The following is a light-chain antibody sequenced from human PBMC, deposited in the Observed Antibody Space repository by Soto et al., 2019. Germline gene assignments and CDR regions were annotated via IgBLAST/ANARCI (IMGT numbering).Light chain of an antibody. V-gene: IGKV3-20*01. CDR1: QSVSSSY. Sequence: EIGLTQSPGTLSLSPGERATLSCRASQSVSSSYLAWYQQKPGQAPRLLIYGASSRATGIPDRFSGSGSGTDFTLTINRLEPEDFAVYYCQRYGSAPGLFTFGPGTKVEIK. CDR3: QRYGSAPGLFT. J-gene: IGKJ3*01. CDR2: GAS.